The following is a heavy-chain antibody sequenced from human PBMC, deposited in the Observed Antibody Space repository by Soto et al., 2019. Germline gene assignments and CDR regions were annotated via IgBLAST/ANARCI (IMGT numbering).Heavy chain of an antibody. D-gene: IGHD5-12*01. CDR2: INHSGST. CDR1: GGSFSGYY. J-gene: IGHJ3*02. CDR3: ARTRWLRSAFDI. V-gene: IGHV4-34*01. Sequence: SETLSLTCAAYGGSFSGYYWSWIRQPPGKGLEWIGEINHSGSTNYNPSLKSRVTISVDTSKNQFSLKLSSVTAADTAVYYCARTRWLRSAFDIWGQGTMVTVSS.